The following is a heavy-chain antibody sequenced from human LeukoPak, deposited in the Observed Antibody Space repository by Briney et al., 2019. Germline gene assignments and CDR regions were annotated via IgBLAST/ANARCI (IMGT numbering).Heavy chain of an antibody. D-gene: IGHD3-9*01. Sequence: SETLSLTCTVSGGSISSSSYYWGWIRQPPGKGLEWIGSIYYSGSTYYNPSLKSRVTISVDTSKNQFSLKLSSVTAADTAVYYCTRVGGYDILTGDYWGQGTLVTVSS. V-gene: IGHV4-39*07. J-gene: IGHJ4*02. CDR1: GGSISSSSYY. CDR2: IYYSGST. CDR3: TRVGGYDILTGDY.